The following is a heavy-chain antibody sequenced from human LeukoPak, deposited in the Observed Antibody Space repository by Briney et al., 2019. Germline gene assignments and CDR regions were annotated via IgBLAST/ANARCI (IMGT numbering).Heavy chain of an antibody. Sequence: GGSLRLSCAASGFTFSTYSMHWVRQAPGKGLEWVSYISSSSSTIYYADSVKGRFTISRDNAKNSLYLQMNSLRAEDTAVYYCARDPYYYDSGSFAAFDIWGQGTMVTVSS. CDR3: ARDPYYYDSGSFAAFDI. CDR2: ISSSSSTI. J-gene: IGHJ3*02. D-gene: IGHD3-10*01. V-gene: IGHV3-48*04. CDR1: GFTFSTYS.